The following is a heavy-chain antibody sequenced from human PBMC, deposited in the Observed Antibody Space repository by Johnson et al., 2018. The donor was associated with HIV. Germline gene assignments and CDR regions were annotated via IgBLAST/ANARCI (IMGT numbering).Heavy chain of an antibody. CDR3: ARDNWKYAFDI. J-gene: IGHJ3*02. CDR2: ISSGGVT. Sequence: VQLVESGGGLVQPGGSLRLSCAVSGFSVRYNYMSWVRQAPGKGLEWVSVISSGGVTYYLDTVKGRFTIRRDNSKNTLYLQMNSLRAEDTAVYYCARDNWKYAFDIWCQGTMVTVSS. D-gene: IGHD1-20*01. V-gene: IGHV3-66*01. CDR1: GFSVRYNY.